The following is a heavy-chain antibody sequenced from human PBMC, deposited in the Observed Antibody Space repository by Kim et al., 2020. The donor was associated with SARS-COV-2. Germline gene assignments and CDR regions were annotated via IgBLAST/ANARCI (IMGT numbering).Heavy chain of an antibody. Sequence: GGSLRLSCAASGFTFSSYSMNWVRQAPGKGLEWVSSISSSSSYIYYADSVKGRFTISRDNAKNSLYLQMNSLRAEDTAVYYCARDRVDYSNYNVRYNWFDPWGQGTLVTVSS. V-gene: IGHV3-21*01. CDR1: GFTFSSYS. CDR2: ISSSSSYI. CDR3: ARDRVDYSNYNVRYNWFDP. J-gene: IGHJ5*02. D-gene: IGHD4-4*01.